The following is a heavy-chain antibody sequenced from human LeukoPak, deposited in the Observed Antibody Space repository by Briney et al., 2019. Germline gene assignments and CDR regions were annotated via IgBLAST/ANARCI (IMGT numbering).Heavy chain of an antibody. J-gene: IGHJ6*03. Sequence: KSSEALSLTCTVSGGSISSGSYYWSWIRQPAGKGLEWIGRIYTSGSTNYNPSLKSRVTISVDTSKNQFSLELSSVTAADTAVYYCARDSLYYYYYMDVWGKGTTVTVSS. V-gene: IGHV4-61*02. CDR3: ARDSLYYYYYMDV. CDR1: GGSISSGSYY. CDR2: IYTSGST.